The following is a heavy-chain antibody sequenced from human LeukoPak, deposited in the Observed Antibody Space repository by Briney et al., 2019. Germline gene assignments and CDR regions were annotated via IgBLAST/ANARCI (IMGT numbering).Heavy chain of an antibody. D-gene: IGHD6-13*01. J-gene: IGHJ6*02. CDR1: GYTFTSYG. CDR2: ISAYNGNT. V-gene: IGHV1-18*01. Sequence: GASVTVSCKASGYTFTSYGISWVRQAPGQGLEWMGWISAYNGNTNYAQKLQGRVTMTTDTSTSTAYMELRSLRSDDTAVYYCARDRGSSWYRDYYYYYYGMDVWGQGTTVTVSS. CDR3: ARDRGSSWYRDYYYYYYGMDV.